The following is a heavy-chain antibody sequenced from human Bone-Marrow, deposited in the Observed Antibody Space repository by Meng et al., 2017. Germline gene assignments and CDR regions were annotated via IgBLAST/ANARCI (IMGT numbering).Heavy chain of an antibody. V-gene: IGHV3-23*01. D-gene: IGHD3-16*01. CDR1: GCTFSNYA. CDR3: ARGGAGPFDI. CDR2: LSGGVDRI. Sequence: GESLKISCATSGCTFSNYAMNWVRQAPGKGLEWVSTLSGGVDRIYYADSVKGRFTVSRDNSRNTLYLQMNSLRAEDTAVYYCARGGAGPFDIWGQGTMVTVSS. J-gene: IGHJ3*02.